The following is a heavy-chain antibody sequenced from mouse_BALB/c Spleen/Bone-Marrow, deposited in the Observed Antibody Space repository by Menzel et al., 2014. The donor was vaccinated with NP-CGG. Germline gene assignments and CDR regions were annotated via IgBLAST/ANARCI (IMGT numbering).Heavy chain of an antibody. CDR3: ARYRLGTYFDY. V-gene: IGHV14-3*02. CDR1: GFNIKDTY. CDR2: VDPANGNT. D-gene: IGHD2-14*01. Sequence: VQLQQPGAELVKPGASVKLPCTASGFNIKDTYMRWVKQRPEQGLEWIGRVDPANGNTKYDPKFQGKATITADTSSNTAYLQLSSLTSEDTAVYYCARYRLGTYFDYWGQGTTLTVSS. J-gene: IGHJ2*01.